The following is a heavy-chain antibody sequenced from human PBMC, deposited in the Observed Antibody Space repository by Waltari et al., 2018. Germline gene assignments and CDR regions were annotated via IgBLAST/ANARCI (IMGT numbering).Heavy chain of an antibody. D-gene: IGHD3-10*01. CDR2: IYHSGST. V-gene: IGHV4-38-2*01. J-gene: IGHJ4*02. Sequence: QVQLQESGPGLVKPSETLSLTCAVSGYSISSGDYWGWIRQPPGKGLEWIGTIYHSGSTYSNPSLKRRVTISVDTSKNQFSLKLSSVTAADTAVYYCARRDGVYFDYWGQGTLVTVSS. CDR1: GYSISSGDY. CDR3: ARRDGVYFDY.